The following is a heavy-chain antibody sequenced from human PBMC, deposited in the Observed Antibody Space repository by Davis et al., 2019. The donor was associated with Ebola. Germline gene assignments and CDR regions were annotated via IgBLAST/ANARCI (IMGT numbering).Heavy chain of an antibody. D-gene: IGHD6-19*01. CDR2: IFYSGST. CDR3: AKQLISAWTVGGFDP. Sequence: MPSETLSLTCTVSGGSISSGDYYWSWIRQHTGKGLEWIGFIFYSGSTYYNPSLKSRLTTSVVTSKNQFSLKLSAVAAADTAVYYCAKQLISAWTVGGFDPWGQGTLVTVSS. CDR1: GGSISSGDYY. V-gene: IGHV4-31*03. J-gene: IGHJ5*02.